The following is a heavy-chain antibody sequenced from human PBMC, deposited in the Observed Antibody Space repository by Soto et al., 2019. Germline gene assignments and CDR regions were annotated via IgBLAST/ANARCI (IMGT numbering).Heavy chain of an antibody. Sequence: PGGSLRLSCAASGFTFSNAWMSWVRQAPGKGPEWVGRIKSKTDGGTTDYAAPVKGRFTISRDDSKNTLYLQMNSLKTEDTAVYYCTTDPGASGYSYYYGMDVWGQGTTVTVSS. J-gene: IGHJ6*02. V-gene: IGHV3-15*01. CDR1: GFTFSNAW. CDR3: TTDPGASGYSYYYGMDV. CDR2: IKSKTDGGTT. D-gene: IGHD3-22*01.